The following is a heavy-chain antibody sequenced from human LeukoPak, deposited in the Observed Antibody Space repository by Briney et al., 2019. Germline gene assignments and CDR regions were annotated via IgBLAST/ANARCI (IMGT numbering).Heavy chain of an antibody. CDR2: ISYDGTNK. J-gene: IGHJ3*01. CDR1: GFTLSSYA. D-gene: IGHD6-19*01. Sequence: PGGSLRLSCAASGFTLSSYAMHWVRQSPGKGLEWVTVISYDGTNKYFAGSVKGRFTVSRDNSKNTLYLQMNNLRADDTAVYYCARDHTNTGWWTNAFDVWGQGTVVTVSS. CDR3: ARDHTNTGWWTNAFDV. V-gene: IGHV3-30-3*01.